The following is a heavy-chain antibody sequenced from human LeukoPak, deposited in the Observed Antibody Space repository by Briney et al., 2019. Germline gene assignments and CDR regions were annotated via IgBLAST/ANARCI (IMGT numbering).Heavy chain of an antibody. J-gene: IGHJ3*02. D-gene: IGHD3-10*01. CDR3: ARFVLWFGELSSAFDI. CDR1: GGSISSSY. V-gene: IGHV4-59*08. CDR2: IYYSGST. Sequence: SETLSLTCIVSGGSISSSYWSWIRQPPGKGLEWIGYIYYSGSTYYNPSLKSRVTISVDASKNQFSLKLSSVTAADTAVYYCARFVLWFGELSSAFDIWGQGTMVTVSS.